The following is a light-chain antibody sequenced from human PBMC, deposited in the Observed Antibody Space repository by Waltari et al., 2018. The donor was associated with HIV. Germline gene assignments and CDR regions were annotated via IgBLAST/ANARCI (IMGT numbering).Light chain of an antibody. CDR3: QQSYDSPFN. Sequence: DIQMTQFPSALSASLGDSVVITCRASQAISTYLNWYQQKPGKAPVLLVYSAYKLQSGAPSRFRGAGSGREFSLSITGLQTEDFARYFCQQSYDSPFNFGPGT. CDR1: QAISTY. V-gene: IGKV1-39*01. CDR2: SAY. J-gene: IGKJ3*01.